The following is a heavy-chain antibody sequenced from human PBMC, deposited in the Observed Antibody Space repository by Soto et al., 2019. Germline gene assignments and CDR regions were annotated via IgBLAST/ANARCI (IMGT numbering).Heavy chain of an antibody. Sequence: EVQLVESGGGLVHPGGSLRLSCAASGFIFSGHWMHWVRHVPGKGLLWVARINGDGSITTSTDSVGGRFTISRDNAKNTLHLQMNNLRPEDTGLYYCARVLRGRGSSTFDFWGQGTLVTVSS. V-gene: IGHV3-74*03. CDR2: INGDGSIT. CDR1: GFIFSGHW. CDR3: ARVLRGRGSSTFDF. J-gene: IGHJ4*02. D-gene: IGHD1-26*01.